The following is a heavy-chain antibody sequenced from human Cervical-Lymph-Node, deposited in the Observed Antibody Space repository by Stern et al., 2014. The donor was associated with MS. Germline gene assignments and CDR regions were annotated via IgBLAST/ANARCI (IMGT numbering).Heavy chain of an antibody. V-gene: IGHV3-23*04. J-gene: IGHJ4*02. Sequence: VQLVQSGGGLVQPGGSLRLSCTASGFTFTNYAMGWVRQPPGKGLEWVSVISGGGGSTFYADSVKGRFTISGDNSKSTLYLEMNSLRAEDTAVYYCAKHRAGYKTDNDYWGQGTLVTVSS. CDR1: GFTFTNYA. CDR2: ISGGGGST. D-gene: IGHD5-24*01. CDR3: AKHRAGYKTDNDY.